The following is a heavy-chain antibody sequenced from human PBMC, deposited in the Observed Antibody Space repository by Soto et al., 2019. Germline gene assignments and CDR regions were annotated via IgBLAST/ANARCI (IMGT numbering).Heavy chain of an antibody. V-gene: IGHV1-69*13. J-gene: IGHJ4*02. CDR3: ARGGFCSGGSCYQYDY. CDR1: AYTLTSYG. CDR2: IIPIFGSA. D-gene: IGHD2-15*01. Sequence: SSVKVSCKASAYTLTSYGFGWVRQAPGQGLEWMGGIIPIFGSANYAQKLQGRVTITADESTSTAYMELSSLRSEDTAVYYCARGGFCSGGSCYQYDYWGQGTLVTVSS.